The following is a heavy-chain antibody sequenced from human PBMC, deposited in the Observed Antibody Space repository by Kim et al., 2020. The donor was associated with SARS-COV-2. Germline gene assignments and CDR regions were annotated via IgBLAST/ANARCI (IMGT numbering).Heavy chain of an antibody. Sequence: SETLSPTCTVSGGSISNYYWTWIRQPPGKGLEWTGYIFPGGTSKYSGSTNYNPSLNGRVTISIDTSKNQCFLKLRSVSAADTAIYYCARGVTVGPRSYFDYWGQGTLVTVSS. CDR3: ARGVTVGPRSYFDY. CDR2: IFPGGTSKYSGST. D-gene: IGHD5-18*01. J-gene: IGHJ4*02. CDR1: GGSISNYY. V-gene: IGHV4-59*01.